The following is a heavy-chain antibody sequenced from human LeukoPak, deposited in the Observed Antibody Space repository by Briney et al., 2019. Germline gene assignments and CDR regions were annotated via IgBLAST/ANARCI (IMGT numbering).Heavy chain of an antibody. D-gene: IGHD2-2*01. CDR3: ARVLWDIVLVTAAIDY. J-gene: IGHJ4*02. V-gene: IGHV3-21*01. Sequence: PGGSLRLSCAASGFTFSSYSMNWVRQAPGKGLEWVSSISSSSSYIYYADSVKGRFTISRDNAKNSLYLQMNSLRAEDTAVYYCARVLWDIVLVTAAIDYWGQGTLVTVSS. CDR1: GFTFSSYS. CDR2: ISSSSSYI.